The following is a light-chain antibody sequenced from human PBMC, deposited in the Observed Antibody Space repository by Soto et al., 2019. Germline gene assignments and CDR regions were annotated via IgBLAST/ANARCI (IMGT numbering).Light chain of an antibody. V-gene: IGKV1-9*01. CDR1: QGISSY. J-gene: IGKJ3*01. Sequence: DIQLTQSPSFLSASVGDRVTITCRASQGISSYLAWYQQKPGKAPKLLIYAASTLQSGVPSRFSGSGSGTESTLTISSVQPEDFATYECQQLNSCPTAFGRGTKVDVK. CDR2: AAS. CDR3: QQLNSCPTA.